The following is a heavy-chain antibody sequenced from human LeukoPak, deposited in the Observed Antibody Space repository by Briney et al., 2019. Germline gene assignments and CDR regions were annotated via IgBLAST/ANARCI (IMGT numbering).Heavy chain of an antibody. CDR1: GGTFSSYA. V-gene: IGHV1-69*06. CDR3: ARDPQYSSGTDAFDI. Sequence: ASVKVSCKASGGTFSSYAISWVRQDPGQGLEWMGGIIPIFGTANYAQKFQGRVTITADKSTSTAYMELSSLRSEDTAVYYCARDPQYSSGTDAFDIWGQGTMVTVSS. CDR2: IIPIFGTA. J-gene: IGHJ3*02. D-gene: IGHD6-19*01.